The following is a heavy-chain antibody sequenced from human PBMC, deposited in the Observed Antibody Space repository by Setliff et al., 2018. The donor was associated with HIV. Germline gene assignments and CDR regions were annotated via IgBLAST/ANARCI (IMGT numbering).Heavy chain of an antibody. D-gene: IGHD5-18*01. V-gene: IGHV4-38-2*01. CDR1: GYSISSDCY. CDR2: IYHSGST. J-gene: IGHJ4*02. CDR3: ARVDTIFKFFDY. Sequence: SETLSLTCSVSGYSISSDCYWGWLRQSPGKGLDWIGTIYHSGSTYYNPALKSRVTISVDPSTEQFSLRLTSVTAADTALYYCARVDTIFKFFDYWGQGIAVTVSS.